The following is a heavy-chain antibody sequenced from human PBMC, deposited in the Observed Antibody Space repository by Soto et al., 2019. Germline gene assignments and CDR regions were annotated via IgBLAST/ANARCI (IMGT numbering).Heavy chain of an antibody. CDR1: GGSIGGGGYY. CDR2: IYYSGST. Sequence: PSETLSLTCTVSGGSIGGGGYYWSWIRQHPGKGLEWIGYIYYSGSTYYNPSLKSRVTISLDTSKNQFSLKLSSVTAADTAVYYCARDRGDTGLDYWGQGTLVTVSS. D-gene: IGHD3-10*01. J-gene: IGHJ4*02. V-gene: IGHV4-31*03. CDR3: ARDRGDTGLDY.